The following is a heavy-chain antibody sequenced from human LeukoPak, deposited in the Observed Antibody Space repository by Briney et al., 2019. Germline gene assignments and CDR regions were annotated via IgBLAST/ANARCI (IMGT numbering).Heavy chain of an antibody. CDR3: ARGPANIVVVPAAGGAFDI. Sequence: SVKVSCKASGGTFSSYAISWVRQAPGQGLEWMGGIIPIFGTANYAQKFQGRVTITADESTSTAYMELSSLRSEDTAVYYCARGPANIVVVPAAGGAFDIWGQGTMVTVSS. V-gene: IGHV1-69*13. CDR2: IIPIFGTA. J-gene: IGHJ3*02. D-gene: IGHD2-2*01. CDR1: GGTFSSYA.